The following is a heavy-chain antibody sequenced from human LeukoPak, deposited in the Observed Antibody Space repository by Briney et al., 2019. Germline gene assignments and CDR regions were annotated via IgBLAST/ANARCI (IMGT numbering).Heavy chain of an antibody. CDR2: INGGNGNT. Sequence: GASVKVSCTASGYTFTSYAMHWVRQAPGQRLEWTGWINGGNGNTKYSQKLQGRVTITRDTSASTAYMELRSLRSEDTAVFYCARGPPRLNWFDPWGQGTLVTVSS. J-gene: IGHJ5*02. CDR1: GYTFTSYA. D-gene: IGHD6-25*01. V-gene: IGHV1-3*01. CDR3: ARGPPRLNWFDP.